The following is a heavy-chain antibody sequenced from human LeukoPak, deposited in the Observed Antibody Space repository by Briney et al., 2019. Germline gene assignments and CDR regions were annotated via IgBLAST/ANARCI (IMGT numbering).Heavy chain of an antibody. J-gene: IGHJ4*02. D-gene: IGHD3-10*01. V-gene: IGHV3-30-3*01. CDR3: AREGYYGSGSPPSSYFDY. CDR1: GFTFRNYV. Sequence: GGSLGLSCAASGFTFRNYVIHWVRQAPGKGLEWVAVTSSDLNVKLYADSVKGRFTISRDNSRSTLYLQMNSLRPEDTAIYYCAREGYYGSGSPPSSYFDYWGQGTLVTVSS. CDR2: TSSDLNVK.